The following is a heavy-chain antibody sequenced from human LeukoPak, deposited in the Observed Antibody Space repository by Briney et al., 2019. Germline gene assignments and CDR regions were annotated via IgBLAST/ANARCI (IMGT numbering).Heavy chain of an antibody. J-gene: IGHJ5*02. CDR3: ARDRSITMVRGGRAYNWFDP. CDR1: GYTFTSYA. Sequence: ASVKVSCKASGYTFTSYAMNWVRQAPGRGLEWMGWINTNTGNPTYAQAFTGRFVFSLDTSVSTAYLQISSLRAEATAVYYCARDRSITMVRGGRAYNWFDPWGQGTLVTVSS. CDR2: INTNTGNP. D-gene: IGHD3-10*01. V-gene: IGHV7-4-1*02.